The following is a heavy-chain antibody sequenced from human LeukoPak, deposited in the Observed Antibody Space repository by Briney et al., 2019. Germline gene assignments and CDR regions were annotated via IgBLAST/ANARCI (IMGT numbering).Heavy chain of an antibody. CDR1: GGSISSSSYY. V-gene: IGHV4-39*01. J-gene: IGHJ4*02. Sequence: SETQSLTCTVSGGSISSSSYYWGWIRQPPGKGLEWIGSIYYSGSTYYNPSLKSRVTISVDTSKNQFSLKLSSVTAADTAVYYCARLGVVFDVWGQGTLLTVSS. CDR3: ARLGVVFDV. D-gene: IGHD3-22*01. CDR2: IYYSGST.